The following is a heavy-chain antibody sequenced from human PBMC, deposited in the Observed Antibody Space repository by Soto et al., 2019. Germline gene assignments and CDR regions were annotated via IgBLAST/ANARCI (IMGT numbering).Heavy chain of an antibody. CDR2: IDPSDSYT. V-gene: IGHV5-10-1*01. Sequence: PGGSLKISCKGSGYSFTNYWISWVRQMPGKGLEWMGRIDPSDSYTNYSPSFQGHVTISADKSISTAYLQWSSLKASDTAMYYCARRGGEATVVQTITYYYYGMDVWGQGTTVTVSS. D-gene: IGHD4-17*01. CDR3: ARRGGEATVVQTITYYYYGMDV. CDR1: GYSFTNYW. J-gene: IGHJ6*02.